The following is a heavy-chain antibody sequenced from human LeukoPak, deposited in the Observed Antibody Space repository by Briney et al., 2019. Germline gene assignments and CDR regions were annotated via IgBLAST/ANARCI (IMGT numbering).Heavy chain of an antibody. CDR2: IKQDGSEK. D-gene: IGHD4-17*01. CDR3: ARARTSAYGDY. Sequence: GGSLRLSCAASGFTFSSYSMNWVRQAPGKGLEWVANIKQDGSEKYYVDSVKGRFTISRDNAKNSLYLQMNSLRAEDTAVYYCARARTSAYGDYWGQGTLVTVSS. CDR1: GFTFSSYS. V-gene: IGHV3-7*01. J-gene: IGHJ4*02.